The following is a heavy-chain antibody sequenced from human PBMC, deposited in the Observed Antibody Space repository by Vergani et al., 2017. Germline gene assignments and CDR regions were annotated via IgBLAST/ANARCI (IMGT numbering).Heavy chain of an antibody. CDR1: GFCFTTDA. CDR2: INSIGDYT. V-gene: IGHV3-23*01. Sequence: EVQLLESGGDLVQPGGSLRLSCAASGFCFTTDAMSWVRLAPGKGLEWVSTINSIGDYTRYGDSVQGRFTISRDNYKSKLYLQMNSLRAEDTAIYYCAKGGWNYWFDSWGQGTLVIVS. J-gene: IGHJ5*01. CDR3: AKGGWNYWFDS. D-gene: IGHD1-1*01.